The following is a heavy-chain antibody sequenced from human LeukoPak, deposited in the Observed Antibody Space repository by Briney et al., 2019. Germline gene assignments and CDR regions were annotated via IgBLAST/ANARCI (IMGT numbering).Heavy chain of an antibody. J-gene: IGHJ4*02. Sequence: PSETLSLTCAVYGGSFSGYYWSWIRQPPGKGLEWIGEINHSGSTNYNPSLKSRVTISVDTSKNQFSLKLSSVTAADTAVYYCASRGKYSSGWYGYWGQGTLVTVSS. CDR2: INHSGST. D-gene: IGHD6-19*01. CDR3: ASRGKYSSGWYGY. V-gene: IGHV4-34*01. CDR1: GGSFSGYY.